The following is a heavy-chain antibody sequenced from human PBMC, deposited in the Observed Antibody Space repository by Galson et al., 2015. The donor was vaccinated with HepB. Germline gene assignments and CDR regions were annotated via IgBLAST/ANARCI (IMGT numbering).Heavy chain of an antibody. Sequence: SLRLSCAASGFTFSSYAMSWVRQAPGKGLEWVSAISGSGGSTYYADSVKGRFTISRDNSKNTLYLQMNSLRAEDTAVYYCAKDRGGYCSGGSCYSDYWGQGTLVTVSS. D-gene: IGHD2-15*01. CDR2: ISGSGGST. J-gene: IGHJ4*02. CDR3: AKDRGGYCSGGSCYSDY. CDR1: GFTFSSYA. V-gene: IGHV3-23*01.